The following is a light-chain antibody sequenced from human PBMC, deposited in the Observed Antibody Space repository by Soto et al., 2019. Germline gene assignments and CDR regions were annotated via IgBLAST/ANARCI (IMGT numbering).Light chain of an antibody. Sequence: IQMTQSPSTLSGSVGDSVTITCRASQTISSWLARYQQKPGKAPKLLIYKASTLKSGVPSRFSGSGSGTEFTLTISSLQPDDFATYYCQHYNSYSEAFGQGTKVDIK. V-gene: IGKV1-5*03. CDR3: QHYNSYSEA. CDR1: QTISSW. J-gene: IGKJ1*01. CDR2: KAS.